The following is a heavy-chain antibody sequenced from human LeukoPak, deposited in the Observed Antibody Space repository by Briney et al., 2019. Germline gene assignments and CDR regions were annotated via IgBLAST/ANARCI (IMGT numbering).Heavy chain of an antibody. J-gene: IGHJ4*02. CDR1: GHTFTSYG. CDR3: ARDHSILTGPPRD. D-gene: IGHD3-9*01. CDR2: ISAYNGNT. Sequence: GASVKVSCKAFGHTFTSYGIGWVRQAPGQGLEWMGWISAYNGNTNYAQKLQGRVTMTIDTSTSTAYMELRSLRSDDTAVYYCARDHSILTGPPRDWGQGTLVTVSS. V-gene: IGHV1-18*01.